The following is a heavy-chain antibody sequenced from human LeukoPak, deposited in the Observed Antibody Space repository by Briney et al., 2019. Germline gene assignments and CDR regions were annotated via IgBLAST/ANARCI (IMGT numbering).Heavy chain of an antibody. CDR2: SSTHGSDE. D-gene: IGHD3-22*01. CDR1: GFTFTSLP. CDR3: AMDYYDSNGYSRGWDY. J-gene: IGHJ4*02. Sequence: GGSLRLSCAASGFTFTSLPLHWVRQAPGKGLEWVAVSSTHGSDEYYAGSVKGRFTVFSDNSKKTVYLQMDSLRAEDTAVYHCAMDYYDSNGYSRGWDYWGQGTLVTVSS. V-gene: IGHV3-30*04.